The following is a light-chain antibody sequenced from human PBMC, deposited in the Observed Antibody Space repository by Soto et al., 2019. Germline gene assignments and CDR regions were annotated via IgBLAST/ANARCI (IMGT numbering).Light chain of an antibody. CDR3: HQYSDWQYT. V-gene: IGKV3-15*01. Sequence: EIVMTQSPVTLSVSPGERAALSCRASQSVGGYLAWYQQKPGQAPRLVIHGASNRATGIPPRFSGSGSGTEFTLTISSLQSEDLAVYYCHQYSDWQYTFGHGTKLESK. CDR1: QSVGGY. J-gene: IGKJ2*01. CDR2: GAS.